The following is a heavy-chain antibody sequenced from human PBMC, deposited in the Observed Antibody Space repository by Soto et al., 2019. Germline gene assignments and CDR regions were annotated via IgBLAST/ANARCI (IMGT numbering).Heavy chain of an antibody. V-gene: IGHV3-30-3*01. CDR3: ARDVGWQGYFQH. D-gene: IGHD1-26*01. Sequence: GGSLRLSCAASGFTFSSYAMHWVRQAPGKGLEWVAVISYDGSNKYYADSVKGRFTISRDNSKNTLYLQMNSLRAEDTAVYYCARDVGWQGYFQHWGQGTLVTVSS. J-gene: IGHJ1*01. CDR2: ISYDGSNK. CDR1: GFTFSSYA.